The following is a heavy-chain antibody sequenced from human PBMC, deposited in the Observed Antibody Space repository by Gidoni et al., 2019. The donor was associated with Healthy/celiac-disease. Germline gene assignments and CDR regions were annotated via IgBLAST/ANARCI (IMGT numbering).Heavy chain of an antibody. Sequence: QLQLQESGPGLVKPSETLSLTCTVPGGSISSSSYYWGWIRQPPGKGLEWIGSIYYSGSTYYNPSLKSRVTIAVDTSKNQFSLKLSSVTAADTAVYYCARHKATSGYDKRYYYYYYMDVWGKGTTVTVSS. D-gene: IGHD5-12*01. J-gene: IGHJ6*03. V-gene: IGHV4-39*01. CDR2: IYYSGST. CDR1: GGSISSSSYY. CDR3: ARHKATSGYDKRYYYYYYMDV.